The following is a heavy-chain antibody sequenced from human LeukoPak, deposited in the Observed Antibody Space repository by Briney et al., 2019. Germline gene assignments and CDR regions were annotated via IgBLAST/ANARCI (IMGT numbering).Heavy chain of an antibody. Sequence: GGSLRLSCAASGFTFSSYWMHWVRQAPGKGLVWVSRVNNDGSTTNYADSVKGRFTISRDNTKNTLYLQMNSLRAEDTAVYFCLAAAGTIGWGQGTLVIVSS. CDR3: LAAAGTIG. J-gene: IGHJ4*02. V-gene: IGHV3-74*01. CDR1: GFTFSSYW. D-gene: IGHD6-13*01. CDR2: VNNDGSTT.